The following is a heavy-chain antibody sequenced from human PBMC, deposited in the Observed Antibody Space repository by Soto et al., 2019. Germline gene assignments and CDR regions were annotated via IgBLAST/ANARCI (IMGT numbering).Heavy chain of an antibody. D-gene: IGHD1-26*01. J-gene: IGHJ4*02. CDR1: ESTVSRDW. V-gene: IGHV3-7*04. CDR2: INQDGSEK. Sequence: EVHLVESGGGLVQPGGSLRLSCAIFESTVSRDWMNWVRQAPGKGLEWVAHINQDGSEKYYVDSLKGRFTISRDNAKKSLYLQMNSLRPADAGMYYCSGGVGDAFWGQGTLVTVSS. CDR3: SGGVGDAF.